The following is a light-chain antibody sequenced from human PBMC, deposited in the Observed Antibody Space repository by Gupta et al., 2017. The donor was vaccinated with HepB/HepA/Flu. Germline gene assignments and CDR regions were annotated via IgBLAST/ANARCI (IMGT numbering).Light chain of an antibody. CDR1: QSVLYSPNNKNY. Sequence: DIVMTQSPDPRAVSLGERATINCKSSQSVLYSPNNKNYLAWYQQKPGQPPKLLIYWASTRESGVPDRFSGSGSGTDFTLTISSLQAEDVAVYYCQQYHSPPYTFGQGTKLEIK. CDR3: QQYHSPPYT. CDR2: WAS. J-gene: IGKJ2*01. V-gene: IGKV4-1*01.